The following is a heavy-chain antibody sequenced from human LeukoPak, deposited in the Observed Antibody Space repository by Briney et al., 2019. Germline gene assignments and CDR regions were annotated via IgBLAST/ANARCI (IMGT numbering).Heavy chain of an antibody. CDR2: IKSKNDGGTT. CDR3: TPVMVEDRGF. D-gene: IGHD2-15*01. Sequence: GGSLRLSCAASGFIFNKAWMNWVRQAPGKGPEWVGRIKSKNDGGTTDYGSPVKGRFTISRDDSKNTLYLQMKSLITDDTAIYYCTPVMVEDRGFWGQGTLVTVSS. CDR1: GFIFNKAW. V-gene: IGHV3-15*01. J-gene: IGHJ4*02.